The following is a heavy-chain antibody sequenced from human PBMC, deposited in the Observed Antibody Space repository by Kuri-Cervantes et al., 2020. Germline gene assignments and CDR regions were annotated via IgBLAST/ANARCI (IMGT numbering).Heavy chain of an antibody. CDR2: IIPIFGTA. V-gene: IGHV1-69*13. J-gene: IGHJ6*02. CDR3: ASDQEGYYYYGMDV. Sequence: SVKVSCKASGGTFSSYAISWVRQAPGQGLEWMGEIIPIFGTANYAQKFQGRVTITADESTSTAYMELSSLRSEDTAVYYCASDQEGYYYYGMDVWGQGTTVTVSS. CDR1: GGTFSSYA.